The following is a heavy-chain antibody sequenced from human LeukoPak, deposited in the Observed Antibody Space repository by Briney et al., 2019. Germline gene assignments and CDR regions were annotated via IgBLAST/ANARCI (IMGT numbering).Heavy chain of an antibody. Sequence: GGSLRLSCAASGFAFSNAWMNWVRQAPGKGLEWVGRIRSNSDGGTIDYAAPVKGRFTLSRDDSKTTLYLQMNSLQTEDTAVYYCATDFYDSTWGQGTLVTVSS. J-gene: IGHJ5*02. CDR3: ATDFYDST. CDR1: GFAFSNAW. D-gene: IGHD3-22*01. V-gene: IGHV3-15*07. CDR2: IRSNSDGGTI.